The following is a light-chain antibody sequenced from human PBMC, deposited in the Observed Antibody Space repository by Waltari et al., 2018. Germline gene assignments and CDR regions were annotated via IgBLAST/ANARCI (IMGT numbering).Light chain of an antibody. CDR2: HAS. CDR3: QHYLRLPAT. Sequence: EIVLTQSPGTLSLSPGERATLSCRASQSVSTYLAWYQQKPGQAPRLLIYHASTRATGIPDRFSGSWSGTDFSLTISRLEPEDFAVYHCQHYLRLPATFGQGTKVEIK. V-gene: IGKV3-20*01. CDR1: QSVSTY. J-gene: IGKJ1*01.